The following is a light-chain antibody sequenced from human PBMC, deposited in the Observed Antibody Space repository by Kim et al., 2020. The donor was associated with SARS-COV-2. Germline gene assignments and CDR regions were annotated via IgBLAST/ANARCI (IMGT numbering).Light chain of an antibody. CDR3: QQYYSYPWT. Sequence: ASTGDSATITWRASQVISSYLAWYQQKPGKAPNLLIYAASTVQSGVPSRFGGSGSGTDFTLTISCLQSEDFATYYWQQYYSYPWTFGQGTKVDIK. CDR2: AAS. CDR1: QVISSY. V-gene: IGKV1-8*01. J-gene: IGKJ1*01.